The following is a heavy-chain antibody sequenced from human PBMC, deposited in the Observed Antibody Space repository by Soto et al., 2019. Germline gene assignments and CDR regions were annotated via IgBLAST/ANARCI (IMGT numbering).Heavy chain of an antibody. D-gene: IGHD6-6*01. CDR2: IIPTYGTT. CDR3: ARDRFGSSSSLYAFDI. Sequence: QVQLVQSGAEVKEPGSSVKVSCKASGGTFTFNAISWLRQAPGQGLEWMGGIIPTYGTTHNAQKFQARVTSTVDKSTTTVYMELSSLTSEDTGVYDCARDRFGSSSSLYAFDIWGQGKMVTVSS. V-gene: IGHV1-69*06. CDR1: GGTFTFNA. J-gene: IGHJ3*02.